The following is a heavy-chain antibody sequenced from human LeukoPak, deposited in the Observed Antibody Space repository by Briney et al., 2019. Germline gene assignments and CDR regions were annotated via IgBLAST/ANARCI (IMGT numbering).Heavy chain of an antibody. CDR3: ARGSIAAAEGSHWFDP. J-gene: IGHJ5*02. D-gene: IGHD6-13*01. CDR1: GGSISSYY. V-gene: IGHV4-59*01. CDR2: IYYSGST. Sequence: SETLSLTCTVSGGSISSYYWSWIRQPPGKGLEWIGYIYYSGSTNSNPSLKSRVTISVDTSKNQFSLKLSSVTAADTAVYYCARGSIAAAEGSHWFDPWGQGTLVTVSS.